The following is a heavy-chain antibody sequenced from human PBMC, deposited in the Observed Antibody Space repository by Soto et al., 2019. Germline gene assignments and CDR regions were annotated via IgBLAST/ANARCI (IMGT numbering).Heavy chain of an antibody. CDR1: GFRFKSFV. D-gene: IGHD3-16*01. V-gene: IGHV3-30*19. Sequence: QLQLVESGGGVVRPVTSLRLSCAASGFRFKSFVMHWVRQAPGKGLDWVAFTSYDGSNKDYGDSVKGRFTVSRDNSQNTLHLQMDFLRPEDTALYYCARWGTTGGFDLWGQGTLVSVSS. CDR2: TSYDGSNK. J-gene: IGHJ4*02. CDR3: ARWGTTGGFDL.